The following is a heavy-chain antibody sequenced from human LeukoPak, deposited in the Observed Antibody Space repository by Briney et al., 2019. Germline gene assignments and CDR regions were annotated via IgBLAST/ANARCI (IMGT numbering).Heavy chain of an antibody. CDR3: ATYFYGEYGSYYFDY. V-gene: IGHV4-34*01. Sequence: SETLSLTCAVYGGSFSSYYWSWIRQPPGKGLEWIGEINHSGSTNYNPSLKSRVTISVDTSKNQFSLKLSSVTAADTAVYYCATYFYGEYGSYYFDYWGQGTLVTVSS. CDR2: INHSGST. CDR1: GGSFSSYY. D-gene: IGHD4-17*01. J-gene: IGHJ4*02.